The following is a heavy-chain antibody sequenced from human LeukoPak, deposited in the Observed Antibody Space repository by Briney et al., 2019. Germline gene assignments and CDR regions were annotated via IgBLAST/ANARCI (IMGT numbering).Heavy chain of an antibody. J-gene: IGHJ4*02. D-gene: IGHD5-24*01. Sequence: SETLSLTCTVSGGSISNYYWSWFRQYPAKGLVWFGCIYYSGSTNYNHSLMSRVAISVDESKNQLSPKLRSVIAAAAAVYYYSGGRDGYNFLLDYWGQGTLVTVPS. CDR1: GGSISNYY. V-gene: IGHV4-59*08. CDR3: SGGRDGYNFLLDY. CDR2: IYYSGST.